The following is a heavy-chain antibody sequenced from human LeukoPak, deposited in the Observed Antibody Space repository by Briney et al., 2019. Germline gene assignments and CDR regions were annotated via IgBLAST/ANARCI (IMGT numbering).Heavy chain of an antibody. CDR3: AKQSYARSLGE. D-gene: IGHD3-10*02. CDR1: GFPFSDFS. V-gene: IGHV3-23*01. Sequence: GGSLRLSCATSGFPFSDFSMTRVRQAPGKGLEWISTTNSGGTTTYYAESVKGRFTISRDNFKNALYLQMSSLRVEDTAIYYCAKQSYARSLGEGGPGTLVTVSS. J-gene: IGHJ4*02. CDR2: TNSGGTTT.